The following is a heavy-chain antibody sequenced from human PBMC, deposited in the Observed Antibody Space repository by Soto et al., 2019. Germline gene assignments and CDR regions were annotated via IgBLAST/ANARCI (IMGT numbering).Heavy chain of an antibody. Sequence: SETLSLTCTVSGGSISSGGYYWSWIRQHPGKGLEWIGYFYYSGSTYYNPSLKSRVTIAVDVSKNQFSLPLTSVTAADTAIYYCARTLEPILPCLRFDPWGQGILVTVSS. CDR1: GGSISSGGYY. V-gene: IGHV4-61*08. J-gene: IGHJ5*02. CDR3: ARTLEPILPCLRFDP. CDR2: FYYSGST. D-gene: IGHD1-1*01.